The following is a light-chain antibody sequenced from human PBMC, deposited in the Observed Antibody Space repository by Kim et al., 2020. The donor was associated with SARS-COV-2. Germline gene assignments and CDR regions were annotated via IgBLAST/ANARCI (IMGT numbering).Light chain of an antibody. CDR1: KLGDKY. J-gene: IGLJ2*01. Sequence: SYELTQPPSVSVSPGQTSSITCSGDKLGDKYACWYQQKPGQSPVLVIYQDSKRPSGIPERFSGPNSGNTATLTISGTQAIDEADYYCQAWGSSTGVFGGGTQLTVL. CDR2: QDS. V-gene: IGLV3-1*01. CDR3: QAWGSSTGV.